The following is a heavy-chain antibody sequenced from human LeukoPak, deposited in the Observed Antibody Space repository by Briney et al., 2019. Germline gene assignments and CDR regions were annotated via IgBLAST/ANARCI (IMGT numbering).Heavy chain of an antibody. CDR3: ARDNSLWFGELLYLFDY. CDR1: GGSISSSSYY. CDR2: IYTSGST. D-gene: IGHD3-10*01. J-gene: IGHJ4*02. V-gene: IGHV4-61*02. Sequence: PSETLSLTCTVSGGSISSSSYYWSWIRQPAGKGLEWIGRIYTSGSTNYNPSLKSRVTMSVDTSKNQFSLKLSSVTAADTAVYYCARDNSLWFGELLYLFDYWGQGTLVTVSS.